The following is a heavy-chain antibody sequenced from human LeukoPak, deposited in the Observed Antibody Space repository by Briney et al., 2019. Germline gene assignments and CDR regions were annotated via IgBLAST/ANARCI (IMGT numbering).Heavy chain of an antibody. V-gene: IGHV5-51*01. CDR1: GYSFTSYW. J-gene: IGHJ6*03. CDR3: ARLGSRLTANYYYMDV. CDR2: IYPGDSDT. D-gene: IGHD1-14*01. Sequence: GESLKISCKGSGYSFTSYWIGWVRQMPGKGLEWMGIIYPGDSDTRYSPSFQGQVTISADKSISTAYLQWSSLKASDTAMYYCARLGSRLTANYYYMDVWGKGTTVTVSS.